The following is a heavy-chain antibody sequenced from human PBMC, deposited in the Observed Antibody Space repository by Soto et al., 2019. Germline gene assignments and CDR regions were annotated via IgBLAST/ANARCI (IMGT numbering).Heavy chain of an antibody. Sequence: QVQLVQSGAEGKKPGASVKVSCKASGYTFTSYYMHWVRQAPGQGLEWMGIINPSGGSTSYAQKFQGRVTKTRDTSTSTVNMELSSLRSEDTAVYYCARARISNYIDVWGKGTTVTVSS. J-gene: IGHJ6*03. CDR3: ARARISNYIDV. CDR1: GYTFTSYY. CDR2: INPSGGST. V-gene: IGHV1-46*01.